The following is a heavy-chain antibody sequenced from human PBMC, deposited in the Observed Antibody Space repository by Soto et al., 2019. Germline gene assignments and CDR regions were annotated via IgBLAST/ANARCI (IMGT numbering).Heavy chain of an antibody. V-gene: IGHV2-70*11. J-gene: IGHJ5*02. D-gene: IGHD3-10*01. CDR1: GFSLSTSEMC. CDR3: ARATMVRGVNGWFDP. CDR2: IDWDDDK. Sequence: SGPTLVKPTQTLTLTCTFSGFSLSTSEMCVSWIRQPPGKALEWLARIDWDDDKYYSTSLKTRLTISKDTSKNQVVLTMTNMDPVDTATYYCARATMVRGVNGWFDPWGQGTLVTVSS.